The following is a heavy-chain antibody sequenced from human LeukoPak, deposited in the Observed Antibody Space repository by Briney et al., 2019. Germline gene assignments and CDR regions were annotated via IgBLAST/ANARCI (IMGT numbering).Heavy chain of an antibody. CDR2: IYYSGST. V-gene: IGHV4-59*01. CDR1: GGSISSYY. D-gene: IGHD3-22*01. CDR3: AKNYYDSSGYSSGYAFDI. J-gene: IGHJ3*02. Sequence: DPSETLSLTCTVSGGSISSYYWSWIRQPPGKGLEWIGYIYYSGSTNYNPSLKSRVTISVDTSKNQFSLKLSSVTAADTAVYYCAKNYYDSSGYSSGYAFDIWGQGTMVTVSS.